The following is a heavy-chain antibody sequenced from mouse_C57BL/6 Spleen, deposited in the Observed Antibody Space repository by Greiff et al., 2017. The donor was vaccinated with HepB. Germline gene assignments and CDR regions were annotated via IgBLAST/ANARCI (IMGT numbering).Heavy chain of an antibody. CDR1: GFTFSDYY. V-gene: IGHV5-16*01. Sequence: EVKLVESEGGLVQPGSSMKLSCTASGFTFSDYYMAWVRQVPEKGLEWVANINYDGSSTYYMDSLKSRFIISRDNAENILYLQMSSLKSEDAATYYCAREDEYYAMDYWGQGTSVTVSS. CDR3: AREDEYYAMDY. J-gene: IGHJ4*01. CDR2: INYDGSST.